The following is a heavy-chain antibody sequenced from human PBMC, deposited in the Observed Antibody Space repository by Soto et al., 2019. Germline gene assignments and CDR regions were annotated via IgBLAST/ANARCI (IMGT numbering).Heavy chain of an antibody. D-gene: IGHD2-2*01. J-gene: IGHJ6*02. V-gene: IGHV1-3*01. CDR1: EYTFTKYA. CDR2: IIAGNGDT. Sequence: ASVKVSCKASEYTFTKYALHWVRQAPGHRLEWMGWIIAGNGDTKYSQNFQGRVTITRDTSANISYMELSSLRSEDTAVYFCARNRCSRTSCDGLTFYYYGLDVWGQGTTVTVSS. CDR3: ARNRCSRTSCDGLTFYYYGLDV.